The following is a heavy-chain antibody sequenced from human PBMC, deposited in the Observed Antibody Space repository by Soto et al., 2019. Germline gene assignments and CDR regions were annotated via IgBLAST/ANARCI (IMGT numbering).Heavy chain of an antibody. J-gene: IGHJ4*02. CDR3: SRGGLEPFDY. Sequence: EVQLVESGGGLVQPGGSLRLSRAASGFNLGSYWMHWVRQAPGKGLVWVSRINDYGTTINYAESVEGRFTISRDDAKSEVYLQMNNLRAEDTAVYYCSRGGLEPFDYWGQGALVTVSS. CDR1: GFNLGSYW. CDR2: INDYGTTI. D-gene: IGHD1-1*01. V-gene: IGHV3-74*01.